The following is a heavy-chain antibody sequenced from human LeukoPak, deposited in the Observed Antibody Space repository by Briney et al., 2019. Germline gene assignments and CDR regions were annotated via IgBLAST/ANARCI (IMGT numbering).Heavy chain of an antibody. Sequence: GGSLRLSCAASGFTFSSYGMHWVRQAPGKGLEWVAVISYDGSNKYYADSVKGRFTISRDNSKNTLYLQMNSLRAEDTAVYYCASVVVVPAVPSKPVAFDIWGQGTMVTVSS. D-gene: IGHD2-2*01. V-gene: IGHV3-30*03. CDR1: GFTFSSYG. CDR2: ISYDGSNK. CDR3: ASVVVVPAVPSKPVAFDI. J-gene: IGHJ3*02.